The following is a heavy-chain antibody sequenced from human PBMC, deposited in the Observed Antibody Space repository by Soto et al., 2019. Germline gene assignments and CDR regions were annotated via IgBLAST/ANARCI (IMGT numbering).Heavy chain of an antibody. D-gene: IGHD3-16*01. CDR2: INHSGST. CDR3: ARGRGPLGY. CDR1: GGSFSGYY. V-gene: IGHV4-34*01. J-gene: IGHJ4*02. Sequence: SETLSLTCAVYGGSFSGYYWSWIRQPPGKGLEWIGEINHSGSTNYNPSLKSRVTISVDTSKNQFSLKLSSVTAADTAVYYCARGRGPLGYWGQGTLVTVSS.